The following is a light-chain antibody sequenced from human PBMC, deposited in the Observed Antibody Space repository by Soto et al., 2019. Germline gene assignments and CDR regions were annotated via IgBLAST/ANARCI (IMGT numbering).Light chain of an antibody. CDR1: GSDIGNYNL. J-gene: IGLJ3*02. CDR3: CSYAGSSLWM. Sequence: QSALTQLAAVSGSLGQSITISCSGSGSDIGNYNLVSWYQQQPGKVPRLIIYEVNKGPSGVSNRFSGSKSGNTASLTISDLQPDDECLYYCCSYAGSSLWMFGGGTKVTVL. CDR2: EVN. V-gene: IGLV2-23*02.